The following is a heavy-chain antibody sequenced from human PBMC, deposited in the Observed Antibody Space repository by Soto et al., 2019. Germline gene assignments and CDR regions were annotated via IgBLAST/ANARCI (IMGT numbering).Heavy chain of an antibody. J-gene: IGHJ4*02. CDR2: INPFDGSR. Sequence: QVELVQSGAEVKKPGASVKVSCKASGYIFTSYYLHWVRQAPGQGLEWMGWINPFDGSRMFAQSFQGRVTFTRDTSTSTVYMALSGLRSDDTAVYYCSRVDPGETSPFDHWGQGTLVTVSS. D-gene: IGHD3-10*01. CDR3: SRVDPGETSPFDH. CDR1: GYIFTSYY. V-gene: IGHV1-46*03.